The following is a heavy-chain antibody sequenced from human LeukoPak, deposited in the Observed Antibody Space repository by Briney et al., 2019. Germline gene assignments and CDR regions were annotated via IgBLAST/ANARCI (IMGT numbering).Heavy chain of an antibody. CDR2: IRSKANSYAT. V-gene: IGHV3-73*01. J-gene: IGHJ4*02. CDR3: TWYYDILTGYYFDY. D-gene: IGHD3-9*01. Sequence: PGGSLRLSCAASGFTFSGSAMPWVRQATGKGLERVGRIRSKANSYATAYAASVKGKFTISRDDSRNTAYLQMNSLKTEDTAVYYCTWYYDILTGYYFDYWGQGTLVTVSS. CDR1: GFTFSGSA.